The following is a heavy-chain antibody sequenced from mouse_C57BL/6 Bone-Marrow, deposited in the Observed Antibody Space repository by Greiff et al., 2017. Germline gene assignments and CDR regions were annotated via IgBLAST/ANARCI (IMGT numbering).Heavy chain of an antibody. J-gene: IGHJ4*01. V-gene: IGHV1-39*01. CDR2: INPNYGTT. Sequence: VQLKESGPELVKPGASVKISCKASGYSFTDYNMNWVKQSNGKSLEWIGVINPNYGTTSYNQKFKGKATLTVDQSSSTAYMQLNSLTSEDSAVYYCARRYYGSSRYYAMDYWGQGTSVTVSS. D-gene: IGHD1-1*01. CDR1: GYSFTDYN. CDR3: ARRYYGSSRYYAMDY.